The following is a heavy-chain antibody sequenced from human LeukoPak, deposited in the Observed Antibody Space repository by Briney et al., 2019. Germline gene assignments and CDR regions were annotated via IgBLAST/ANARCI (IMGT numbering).Heavy chain of an antibody. CDR3: AELGITMIGGV. J-gene: IGHJ6*04. CDR2: ISSDGSKK. Sequence: PGGSLRLSCAASGFTVSSNYMSWVRQAPGKGLEWVALISSDGSKKDYADSVKGRFTISRDNAKNTLYLQMNSLRAEDTAVYYCAELGITMIGGVWGKGTTVTISS. V-gene: IGHV3-30*18. D-gene: IGHD3-10*02. CDR1: GFTVSSNY.